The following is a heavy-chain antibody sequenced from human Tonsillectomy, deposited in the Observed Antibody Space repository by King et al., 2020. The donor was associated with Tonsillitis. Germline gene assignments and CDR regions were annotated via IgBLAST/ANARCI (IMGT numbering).Heavy chain of an antibody. J-gene: IGHJ4*02. Sequence: VQLVQSGGGLVKPGGSLRLSCAASGFTFSSYSINWVRQAPEQGLEWVSSISSSSSYINYADSVKGRITISRDNAKNSLYLQMNSLRAEDTAVYYCARGTYDYDRSGYFFRYWGQGTLVTVSS. CDR3: ARGTYDYDRSGYFFRY. V-gene: IGHV3-21*01. CDR2: ISSSSSYI. CDR1: GFTFSSYS. D-gene: IGHD3-22*01.